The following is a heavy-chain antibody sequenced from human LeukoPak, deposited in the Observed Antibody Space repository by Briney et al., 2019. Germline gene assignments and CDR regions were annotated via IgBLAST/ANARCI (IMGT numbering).Heavy chain of an antibody. J-gene: IGHJ4*02. CDR1: GFAFSSNW. V-gene: IGHV3-30*18. Sequence: GGSLRLSCAASGFAFSSNWMHWVRQTPGKGLEWVAVISNDGSNKYYADSVKGRFTISRDNSKNTVYLQMNSLRGEDTAVYYCAKSGIAAAGQRGYFDYWGQGTLVTVSS. D-gene: IGHD6-13*01. CDR2: ISNDGSNK. CDR3: AKSGIAAAGQRGYFDY.